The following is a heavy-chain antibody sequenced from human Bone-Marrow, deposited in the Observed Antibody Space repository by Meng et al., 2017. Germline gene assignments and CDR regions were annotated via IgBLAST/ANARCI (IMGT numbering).Heavy chain of an antibody. D-gene: IGHD3-16*01. J-gene: IGHJ3*02. CDR1: RFSLSTSGVG. CDR2: TDWDADK. CDR3: SHRRLGSYHTFDI. Sequence: GPTLVKPTQTLTLTSTFSRFSLSTSGVGVGWMRQPLGEDLEWLALTDWDADKRYSPSLNSRLTITKDTSKHQVVLTLTNMDPVDTAPYYRSHRRLGSYHTFDIWGQGTTVTVSS. V-gene: IGHV2-5*02.